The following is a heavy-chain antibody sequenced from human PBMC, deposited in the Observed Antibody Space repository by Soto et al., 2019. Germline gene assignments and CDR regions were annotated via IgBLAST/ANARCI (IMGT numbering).Heavy chain of an antibody. CDR2: ISDYNGNT. J-gene: IGHJ5*02. CDR1: GYTFTSYG. D-gene: IGHD3-3*01. Sequence: QVQLVQSGAEVKKPGASVKVSCKASGYTFTSYGISWVRQAPGQGLEWMGWISDYNGNTDYAQNLQGRVTMPTDTSTSTAYMELRSLRSDDTAVYYCARITIFGVVIADSNWFDPWGQGTLVTVSS. V-gene: IGHV1-18*01. CDR3: ARITIFGVVIADSNWFDP.